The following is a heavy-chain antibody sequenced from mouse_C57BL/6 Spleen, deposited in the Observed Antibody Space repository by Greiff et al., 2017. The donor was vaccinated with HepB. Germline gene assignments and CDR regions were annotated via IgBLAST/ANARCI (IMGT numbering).Heavy chain of an antibody. Sequence: EVQRVESGGGLVKPGGSLKLSCAASGFTFSDYGMHWVRQAPEKGLEWVAYISSGSSTIYYADTVKGRFTISRDNAKNTLFLQMTSLRSEDTAMYYCARPDTTVVATRAMDYWGQGTSVTVSS. D-gene: IGHD1-1*01. CDR2: ISSGSSTI. CDR1: GFTFSDYG. V-gene: IGHV5-17*01. J-gene: IGHJ4*01. CDR3: ARPDTTVVATRAMDY.